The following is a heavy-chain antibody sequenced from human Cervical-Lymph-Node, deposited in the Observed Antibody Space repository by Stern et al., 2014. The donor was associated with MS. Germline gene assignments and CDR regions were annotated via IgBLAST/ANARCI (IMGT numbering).Heavy chain of an antibody. J-gene: IGHJ6*04. Sequence: QDQLVQSGAEVKKPGASVKVSCKVSGYRLTELSMHWVRQAPGQGLEWMGGFDPEDGETIYAQKFQGRVTMTEDTSTNTAYMELSSLRSEDTAVYYCATDRIFRLFGVGKGTYYGMDVWGLGTTVTVSS. CDR1: GYRLTELS. V-gene: IGHV1-24*01. CDR3: ATDRIFRLFGVGKGTYYGMDV. D-gene: IGHD3-3*01. CDR2: FDPEDGET.